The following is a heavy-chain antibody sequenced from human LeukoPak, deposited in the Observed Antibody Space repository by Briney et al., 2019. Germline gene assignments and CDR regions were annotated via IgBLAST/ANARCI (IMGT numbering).Heavy chain of an antibody. D-gene: IGHD2-15*01. CDR2: IIPILGIA. J-gene: IGHJ6*02. V-gene: IGHV1-69*04. CDR1: GGTFSSYA. CDR3: ARVVHEYYYYGMDV. Sequence: ASVKVSCKASGGTFSSYAISWVRQAPGQGLEWMGRIIPILGIANYAQKFQGRVTITADKSTSTAYMELSSLRSEDTAVYYCARVVHEYYYYGMDVWGQGTTVTVSS.